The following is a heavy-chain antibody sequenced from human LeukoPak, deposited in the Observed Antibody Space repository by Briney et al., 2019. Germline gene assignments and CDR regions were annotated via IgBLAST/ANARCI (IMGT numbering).Heavy chain of an antibody. CDR2: IYYSGST. D-gene: IGHD3-22*01. J-gene: IGHJ4*02. Sequence: SETLSLTCTVSGGSISSYYWSWTRQPPGKGLEWIGYIYYSGSTNYNPSLKSRVTISVDTSKNQFSLKLSSVTAADTAVYYCAGGYRAIDYWGQGTLVTVSS. V-gene: IGHV4-59*01. CDR1: GGSISSYY. CDR3: AGGYRAIDY.